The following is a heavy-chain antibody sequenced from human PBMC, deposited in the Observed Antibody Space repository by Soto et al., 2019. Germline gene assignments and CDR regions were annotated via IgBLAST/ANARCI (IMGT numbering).Heavy chain of an antibody. CDR2: TYYRSKWYN. Sequence: QALSLTCAISGDSVSSKSATWNWIRQSPSRGLEWLGRTYYRSKWYNDYAVSVKSRLTINPDASKNQFSLQLNSVTPDDTAVYYCARENGAAAQAHYYYGMDVWGQGTTVTVSS. CDR1: GDSVSSKSAT. D-gene: IGHD2-2*01. J-gene: IGHJ6*02. V-gene: IGHV6-1*01. CDR3: ARENGAAAQAHYYYGMDV.